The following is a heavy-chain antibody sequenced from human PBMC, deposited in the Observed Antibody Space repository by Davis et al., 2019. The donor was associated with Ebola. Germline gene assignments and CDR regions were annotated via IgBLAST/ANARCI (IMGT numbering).Heavy chain of an antibody. J-gene: IGHJ3*02. D-gene: IGHD2-21*02. V-gene: IGHV3-48*02. CDR2: SSSSRTTT. CDR1: GFTFSSSS. Sequence: GESPKISCAASGFTFSSSSMNWVRQAPGKGLEWVSHSSSSRTTTYYADSVKGRFTMSRDNAKNSLYLQMNSLRDEDTAVYYCARGRDYAFDIWGQGTTVSVSS. CDR3: ARGRDYAFDI.